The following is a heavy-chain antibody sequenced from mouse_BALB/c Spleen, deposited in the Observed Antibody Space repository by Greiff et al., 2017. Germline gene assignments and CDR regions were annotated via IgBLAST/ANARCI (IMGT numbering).Heavy chain of an antibody. Sequence: VHLVESGAELAKPGASVKMSCKASGYTFTSYWMHWVKQRPGQGLEWIGYINPSTGYTEYNQKFKDKATLTADKSSSTAYMQLSSLTSEDSAVYYCARSYYGLYAMDYWGQGTSVTVSA. J-gene: IGHJ4*01. CDR3: ARSYYGLYAMDY. CDR2: INPSTGYT. D-gene: IGHD2-10*01. V-gene: IGHV1-7*01. CDR1: GYTFTSYW.